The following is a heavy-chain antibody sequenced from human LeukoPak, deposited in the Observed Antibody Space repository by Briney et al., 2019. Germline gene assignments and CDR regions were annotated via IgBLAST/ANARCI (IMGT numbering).Heavy chain of an antibody. CDR2: IYTSGST. J-gene: IGHJ6*03. V-gene: IGHV4-4*07. CDR1: GGSISSYY. CDR3: ARAPLAQATYYYYYYMDV. Sequence: SETLSLTCTVSGGSISSYYWSWIRQPAGKGLEWIGRIYTSGSTNYNPSLKSRVTMSVDTSKNQFSLKLSSVTAADTAVYYCARAPLAQATYYYYYYMDVWGKGTTVTVSS.